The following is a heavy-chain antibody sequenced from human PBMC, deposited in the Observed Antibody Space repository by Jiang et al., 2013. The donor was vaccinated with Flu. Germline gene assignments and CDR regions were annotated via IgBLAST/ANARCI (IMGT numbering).Heavy chain of an antibody. J-gene: IGHJ4*02. D-gene: IGHD3-3*01. V-gene: IGHV4-34*01. Sequence: LLKPSETLSLTCAVYGGSFSGYYWSWIRQSPGKGLEWIGEINHSGSTNYNPSLKSRVTISIDTSENQFSLKLSSVTAADTAVYYCARATIFGVINFDYWGQGTLVTVSS. CDR1: GGSFSGYY. CDR3: ARATIFGVINFDY. CDR2: INHSGST.